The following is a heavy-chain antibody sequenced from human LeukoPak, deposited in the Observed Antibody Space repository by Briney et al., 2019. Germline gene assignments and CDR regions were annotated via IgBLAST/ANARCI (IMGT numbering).Heavy chain of an antibody. Sequence: SVKVSCKASGYTFTYRYLHWVRQAPGQALEWMGWITPFNGNTNYAQKFQDRVTITRDRSMSTAYMELSSLRSEDTAIYYCASSSSGYYYLDYWGQGTLVTVSS. V-gene: IGHV1-45*02. CDR1: GYTFTYRY. CDR2: ITPFNGNT. J-gene: IGHJ4*02. CDR3: ASSSSGYYYLDY. D-gene: IGHD3-22*01.